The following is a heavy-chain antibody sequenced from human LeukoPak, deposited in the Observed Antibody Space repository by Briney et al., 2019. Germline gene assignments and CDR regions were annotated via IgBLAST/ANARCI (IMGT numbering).Heavy chain of an antibody. CDR1: GGTFSSYA. J-gene: IGHJ6*03. CDR3: ASLTVQYYYMDV. Sequence: GASVKVSCKASGGTFSSYAISWVRQAPGQGLEWMGGIIPIFGTANYAQKFQGRVTIPTDESTSTAYMELSSLRSEDTAVYYCASLTVQYYYMDVWGKGTTVTVSS. CDR2: IIPIFGTA. D-gene: IGHD3-9*01. V-gene: IGHV1-69*05.